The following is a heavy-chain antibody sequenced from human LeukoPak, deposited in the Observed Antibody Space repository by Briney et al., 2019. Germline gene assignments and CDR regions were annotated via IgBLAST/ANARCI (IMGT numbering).Heavy chain of an antibody. Sequence: GGSLRLSCAASGFTFSSYSMNWVRQAPGKGLEWVSYISSSSSTIYYADSVKGRFTISRDNAKNSLYLQMNSLRAEDTAVYYCARGPVGYCSSTSCYGGDYWGQGTLVTVSS. CDR3: ARGPVGYCSSTSCYGGDY. CDR1: GFTFSSYS. V-gene: IGHV3-48*01. J-gene: IGHJ4*02. D-gene: IGHD2-2*01. CDR2: ISSSSSTI.